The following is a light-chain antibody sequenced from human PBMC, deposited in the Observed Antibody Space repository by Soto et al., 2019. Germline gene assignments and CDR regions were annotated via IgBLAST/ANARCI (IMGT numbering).Light chain of an antibody. CDR1: SSNIGAGYD. Sequence: QSVLTQPPSVSGAPGQRVTISCTGSSSNIGAGYDVHWYQQLPGTAPKLLISGNSNRPSGVPDRFSGSKSGTSASLAITGLQAEDDADYYCQSYGSSLSGGVFGGGTKLTVL. V-gene: IGLV1-40*01. J-gene: IGLJ3*02. CDR2: GNS. CDR3: QSYGSSLSGGV.